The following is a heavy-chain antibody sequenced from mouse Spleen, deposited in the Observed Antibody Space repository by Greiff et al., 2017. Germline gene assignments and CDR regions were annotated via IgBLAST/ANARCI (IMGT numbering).Heavy chain of an antibody. J-gene: IGHJ2*01. CDR1: GFNIKDDY. CDR3: TTLVITTGVYFDY. Sequence: EVQLQESGAELVRPGASVKLSCTASGFNIKDDYMHWVKQRPEQGLEWIGWIDPENGDTEYASKFQGKATITADTSSNTAYLQLSSLTSEDTAVYYCTTLVITTGVYFDYWGQGTTLTVSS. D-gene: IGHD2-4*01. V-gene: IGHV14-4*01. CDR2: IDPENGDT.